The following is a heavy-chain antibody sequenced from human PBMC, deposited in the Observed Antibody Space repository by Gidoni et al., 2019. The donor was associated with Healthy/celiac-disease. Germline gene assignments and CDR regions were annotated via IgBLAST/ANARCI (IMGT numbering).Heavy chain of an antibody. J-gene: IGHJ3*02. CDR2: MSAYNGNT. Sequence: QVQLEQSGAEVKKPGASVKVSCQASGYTFTSYGISWVLQAPVQGLEGMGWMSAYNGNTNDAQKLQGRGIMSTDTTTSTDYMELRSLRSDDTAVYYCARRGPTVAGRGTYDAFDIWGQGTMVTVSS. CDR1: GYTFTSYG. V-gene: IGHV1-18*01. D-gene: IGHD6-19*01. CDR3: ARRGPTVAGRGTYDAFDI.